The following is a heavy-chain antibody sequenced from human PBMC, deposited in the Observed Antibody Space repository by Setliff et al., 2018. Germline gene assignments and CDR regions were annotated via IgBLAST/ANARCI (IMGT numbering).Heavy chain of an antibody. Sequence: GGSLRLSCAASGLTFSDYYMRWIRQAPGKGLEWVSYISSSGSTIYYADSVKGRFTISRDNAKNSLYLQMNSLRAEDTAVYYCARDTMVRGVIIPGMDYWGQGTLVTVSS. CDR3: ARDTMVRGVIIPGMDY. V-gene: IGHV3-11*04. D-gene: IGHD3-10*01. J-gene: IGHJ4*02. CDR2: ISSSGSTI. CDR1: GLTFSDYY.